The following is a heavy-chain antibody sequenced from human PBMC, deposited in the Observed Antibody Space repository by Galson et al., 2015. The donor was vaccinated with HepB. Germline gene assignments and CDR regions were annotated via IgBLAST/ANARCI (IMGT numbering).Heavy chain of an antibody. CDR1: GFTFSSYG. CDR3: ARGGTDSPSTGYFDY. D-gene: IGHD2-2*01. J-gene: IGHJ4*02. CDR2: IWYDGSNK. Sequence: SLRLSCAASGFTFSSYGMHWVRQAPGKGLEWVAVIWYDGSNKYYADSVKGRFTISRDNSKNTLYLQMNSLRAEDTAVYYCARGGTDSPSTGYFDYWGQGTLVTVSS. V-gene: IGHV3-33*01.